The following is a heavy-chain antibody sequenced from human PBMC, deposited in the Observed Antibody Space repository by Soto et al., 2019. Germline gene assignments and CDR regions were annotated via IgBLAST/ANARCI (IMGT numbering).Heavy chain of an antibody. D-gene: IGHD2-2*01. CDR3: ARSQGSSTSLEIYYYYYYGMDV. CDR2: IIPISGTA. J-gene: IGHJ6*02. CDR1: GGTFSSYA. V-gene: IGHV1-69*13. Sequence: SVNVSCKASGGTFSSYAISWLRQAPGEGLEWMGGIIPISGTANYAQKFQGRVTITADESTSTAYMELSSLRSEDTAVYYCARSQGSSTSLEIYYYYYYGMDVWGQGTTVTVSS.